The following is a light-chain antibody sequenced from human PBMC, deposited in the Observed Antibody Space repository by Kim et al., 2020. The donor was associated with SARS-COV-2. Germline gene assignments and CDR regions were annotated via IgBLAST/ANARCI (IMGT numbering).Light chain of an antibody. J-gene: IGKJ5*01. CDR2: GAS. CDR3: LQHNTYPIT. Sequence: ASVGDRVTITWRASQDIRNDLGWYQQNPGRAPKRLIYGASSLQSGVPSRFSGSGSGTEFTLTFSSLQPEDFATYFCLQHNTYPITFGQGTRLEIK. V-gene: IGKV1-17*01. CDR1: QDIRND.